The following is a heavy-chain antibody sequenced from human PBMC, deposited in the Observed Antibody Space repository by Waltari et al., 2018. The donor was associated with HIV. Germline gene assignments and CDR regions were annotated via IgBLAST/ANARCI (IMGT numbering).Heavy chain of an antibody. CDR1: GFTFGDYA. D-gene: IGHD5-12*01. J-gene: IGHJ4*02. CDR3: AYPMGDGYKEPN. CDR2: IRSKAYGGTT. V-gene: IGHV3-49*03. Sequence: EVQLVESGGGLVQPGRSLRLSCTTSGFTFGDYAMSWFRQAPGKGLEWVGFIRSKAYGGTTEYAASVKGRFTLSRDDSKNIAHLQMNSLKIEDTAVYYCAYPMGDGYKEPNWGQGTLVTVSS.